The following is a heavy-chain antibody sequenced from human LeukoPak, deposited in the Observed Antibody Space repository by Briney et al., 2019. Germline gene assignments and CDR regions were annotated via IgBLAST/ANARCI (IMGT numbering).Heavy chain of an antibody. CDR2: INPSGGST. CDR3: ARARGYSYGYDYYYYYMDV. D-gene: IGHD5-18*01. J-gene: IGHJ6*03. CDR1: GYTFTSYY. Sequence: ASVKVSCKASGYTFTSYYMHWVRQAPGQGLEWMGIINPSGGSTSYAQKFQGRVTMTRDMSTSTVYMELSSLRSEDTAVYYCARARGYSYGYDYYYYYMDVWGKGTTVTVSS. V-gene: IGHV1-46*01.